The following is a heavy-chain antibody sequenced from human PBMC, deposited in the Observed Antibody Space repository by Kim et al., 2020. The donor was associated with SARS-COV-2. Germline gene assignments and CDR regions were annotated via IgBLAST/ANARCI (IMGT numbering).Heavy chain of an antibody. J-gene: IGHJ6*02. CDR1: GYSFTSYW. CDR2: IYPGDSDT. V-gene: IGHV5-51*01. CDR3: ARGEGYCSSTSCYDFYYYGMDV. D-gene: IGHD2-2*01. Sequence: GESLKISCKGSGYSFTSYWIGWVRQMPGKGLEWMGIIYPGDSDTRYSPSFQGQVTISADKSISTAYLQWSSLKASDTAMYYCARGEGYCSSTSCYDFYYYGMDVWGQGTTVTVSS.